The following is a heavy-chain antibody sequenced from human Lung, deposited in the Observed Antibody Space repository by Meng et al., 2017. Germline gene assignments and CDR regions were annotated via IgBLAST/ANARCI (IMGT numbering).Heavy chain of an antibody. Sequence: EVQVVGPGGGLVQPGGSLRLSCAASGFTFSTHWMHWVRQAPGKGLEWVSRITGDGSSTIYADSVQGRFTMSRDNAKNTLSLQMNSLRAEDTAVYYCARGGVTTDDWGQGTLVTVSS. CDR3: ARGGVTTDD. CDR1: GFTFSTHW. J-gene: IGHJ4*02. CDR2: ITGDGSST. D-gene: IGHD4-17*01. V-gene: IGHV3-74*01.